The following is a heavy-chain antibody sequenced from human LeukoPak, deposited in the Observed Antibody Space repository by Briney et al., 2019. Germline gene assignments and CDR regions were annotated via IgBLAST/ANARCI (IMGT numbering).Heavy chain of an antibody. V-gene: IGHV3-30*14. CDR2: VSSDGNSK. CDR3: ASRHCSGGGCYFAGADPFDY. J-gene: IGHJ4*02. CDR1: GFTFSNYA. Sequence: PGRSLRLSCAASGFTFSNYAMHWVRQAPGKGLEWVAVVSSDGNSKYYADSMKGRFTISRDTSKNTLYLQMNSLRAEDTAVYFCASRHCSGGGCYFAGADPFDYWGQGTLVTVSS. D-gene: IGHD2-15*01.